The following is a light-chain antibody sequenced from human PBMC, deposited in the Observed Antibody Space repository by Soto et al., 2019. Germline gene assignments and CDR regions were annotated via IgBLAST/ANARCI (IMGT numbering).Light chain of an antibody. CDR1: QSVSSK. CDR2: GAS. J-gene: IGKJ4*01. CDR3: QQYNDWPPA. V-gene: IGKV3-15*01. Sequence: ETVMTQSPATLSLSPGERATLSCRASQSVSSKLVWYHQKPGQAPSFLIYGASTRATGIPARFSGSGSGTEFTLTIGSLQSEDFAVYYCQQYNDWPPAFGGGTKVEMK.